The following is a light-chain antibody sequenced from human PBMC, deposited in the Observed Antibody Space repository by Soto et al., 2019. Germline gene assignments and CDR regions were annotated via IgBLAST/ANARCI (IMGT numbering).Light chain of an antibody. Sequence: EIVLMQSPGNLSLSPGERATLSCRASHSFSSSYLAWYQQKSGQAPRLLIYGASSRATGIPDRFSGSGSGTDFTLTISRLEPEDFALYYCQQYCTSPRTFGQGTKLEIK. CDR3: QQYCTSPRT. CDR1: HSFSSSY. CDR2: GAS. J-gene: IGKJ2*02. V-gene: IGKV3-20*01.